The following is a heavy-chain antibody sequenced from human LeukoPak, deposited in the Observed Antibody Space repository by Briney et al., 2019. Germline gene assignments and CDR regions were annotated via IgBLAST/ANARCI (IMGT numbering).Heavy chain of an antibody. CDR1: GYTFTSYY. Sequence: ASVKVSCKASGYTFTSYYMHWVRQAPGQGLEWMGIINPSGGSTSCAQKFQGRVTRTRDTSTSTVYMELSSLRSEDTAVYYCARGTTVTTGGRGNWFDPWGQGTLVTVSS. CDR3: ARGTTVTTGGRGNWFDP. D-gene: IGHD4-17*01. J-gene: IGHJ5*02. V-gene: IGHV1-46*01. CDR2: INPSGGST.